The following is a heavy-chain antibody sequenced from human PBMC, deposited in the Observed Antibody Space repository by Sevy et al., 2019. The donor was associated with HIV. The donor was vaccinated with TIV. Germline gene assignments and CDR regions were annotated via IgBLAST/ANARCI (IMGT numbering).Heavy chain of an antibody. D-gene: IGHD1-26*01. V-gene: IGHV4-4*02. CDR2: IYRSGST. CDR3: ARVGRVVGATKGALSYYMDV. Sequence: SETLSLTCAVSGGSISSSNWWSWVRQPPGKGLEWIGEIYRSGSTNYNPSLKSRVTISVDKSKNQFSLKLSSVTAADTAVYYCARVGRVVGATKGALSYYMDVWGKGTTVTVSS. CDR1: GGSISSSNW. J-gene: IGHJ6*03.